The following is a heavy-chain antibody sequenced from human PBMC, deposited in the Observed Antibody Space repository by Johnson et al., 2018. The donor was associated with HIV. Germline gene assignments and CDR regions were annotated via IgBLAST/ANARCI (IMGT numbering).Heavy chain of an antibody. CDR1: GFTFSDYY. V-gene: IGHV3-23*01. CDR2: VSGSGTST. J-gene: IGHJ3*02. D-gene: IGHD3-10*01. Sequence: VQLMESGGGLVQPGGSLRLSCTASGFTFSDYYMNWIRQAPGKGLEWVSAVSGSGTSTYYADSVKGRFTISRDTSKNTLYLQMNSLRAEDTAVYYCAKEGITMEVDIWGQGTMVTVSS. CDR3: AKEGITMEVDI.